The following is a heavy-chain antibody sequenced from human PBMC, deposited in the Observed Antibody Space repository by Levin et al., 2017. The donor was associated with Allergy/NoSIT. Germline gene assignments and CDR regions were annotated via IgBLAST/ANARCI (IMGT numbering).Heavy chain of an antibody. CDR3: ANRRNMDV. J-gene: IGHJ6*02. Sequence: GGSLRLSCTASGPNFSSYGMHWVRQAPGKGLEWVALITGDGANKYYGDSVKGRFTVSRDNSKKILYLQMSNLRPEDTAVNYCANRRNMDVWGQGTTVSVS. CDR2: ITGDGANK. CDR1: GPNFSSYG. V-gene: IGHV3-30*18.